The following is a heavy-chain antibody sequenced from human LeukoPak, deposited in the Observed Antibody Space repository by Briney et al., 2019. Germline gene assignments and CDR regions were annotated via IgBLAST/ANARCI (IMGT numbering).Heavy chain of an antibody. J-gene: IGHJ5*02. CDR2: ISAYNGNT. Sequence: GASVKVSCKASGYTFTSYGISWVRQAPGQGLERMGWISAYNGNTNYAQKLQGRVTMTTDTSTSTAYMELRSLRSDDTAVYYCARDFVSYYDFWSGSYNWFDPWGQGTLVTVSS. CDR3: ARDFVSYYDFWSGSYNWFDP. D-gene: IGHD3-3*01. V-gene: IGHV1-18*01. CDR1: GYTFTSYG.